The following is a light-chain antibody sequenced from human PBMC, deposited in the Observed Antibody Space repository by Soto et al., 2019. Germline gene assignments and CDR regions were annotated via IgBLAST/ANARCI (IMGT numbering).Light chain of an antibody. J-gene: IGKJ4*01. CDR1: ENIGAT. Sequence: EIVMTQSPATLSVSPGARATLSCRASENIGATLAWYQQKPGQAPRLLFYGASTRATGTPARFSGSGFGTEFTLTISSLQSEDFAVYYCQQFHNWPPLTFGGGTKVEI. CDR2: GAS. CDR3: QQFHNWPPLT. V-gene: IGKV3-15*01.